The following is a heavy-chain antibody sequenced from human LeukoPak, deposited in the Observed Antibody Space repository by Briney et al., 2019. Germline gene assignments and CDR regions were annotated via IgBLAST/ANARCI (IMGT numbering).Heavy chain of an antibody. Sequence: GGSLRLSCVASRFTFSNYWMSWVRQAPGKGLEWVANINQDGSKKRYADSMKGRFTISRDNARESLYLQLNSLRAEDTAVYYCAKWGPYCVGDYCPALDSWGPGTLVTVSS. CDR2: INQDGSKK. V-gene: IGHV3-7*01. CDR1: RFTFSNYW. D-gene: IGHD2-21*02. J-gene: IGHJ4*02. CDR3: AKWGPYCVGDYCPALDS.